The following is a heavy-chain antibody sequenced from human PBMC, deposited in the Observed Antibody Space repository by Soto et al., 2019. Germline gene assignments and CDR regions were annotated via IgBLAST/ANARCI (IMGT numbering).Heavy chain of an antibody. V-gene: IGHV3-7*05. Sequence: EVQLVESGGGLVQPGGSLRLSCAASGFTFSDFWVTWVRQAPGKGLEWVANIKQDGSERYYVDSVKGRFTISRDNAKNSLFLQRNSLRAEDTAVYYCARSEVYSFDFWGQGTLVTVSS. CDR2: IKQDGSER. CDR3: ARSEVYSFDF. D-gene: IGHD2-8*01. CDR1: GFTFSDFW. J-gene: IGHJ4*02.